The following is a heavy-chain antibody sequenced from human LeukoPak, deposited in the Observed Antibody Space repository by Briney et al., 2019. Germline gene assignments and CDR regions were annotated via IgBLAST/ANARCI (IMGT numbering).Heavy chain of an antibody. CDR1: GFTFSSYG. J-gene: IGHJ4*02. CDR2: ISYDGSNK. Sequence: GGSLRLSCAASGFTFSSYGMHWVRQAPGKGLEWVAVISYDGSNKYYADSVKGRFTISRDNSKNTLYLQMNSLRAEDTAVYYCAKTAPTTGSSGPIDYWGQGTLVTVSS. CDR3: AKTAPTTGSSGPIDY. V-gene: IGHV3-30*18. D-gene: IGHD6-19*01.